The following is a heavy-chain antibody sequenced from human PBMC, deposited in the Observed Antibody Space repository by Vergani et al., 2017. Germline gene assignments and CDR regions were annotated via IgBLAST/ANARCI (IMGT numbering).Heavy chain of an antibody. CDR3: ARLGYSSSSGWFDP. Sequence: QVQLQESGPGLVKPSETLSLTCTVSGGSISSYYWSWIRQPPGKGLEWIGYIYYSGSTNYNPSLKSRVTISVDTSKNQCSLKLSSVTAADTAVYYCARLGYSSSSGWFDPWGQGTLVTVSS. CDR2: IYYSGST. CDR1: GGSISSYY. D-gene: IGHD6-6*01. J-gene: IGHJ5*02. V-gene: IGHV4-59*08.